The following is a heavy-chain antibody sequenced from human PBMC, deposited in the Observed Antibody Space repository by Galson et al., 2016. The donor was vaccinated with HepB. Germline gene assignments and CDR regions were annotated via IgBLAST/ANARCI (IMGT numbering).Heavy chain of an antibody. D-gene: IGHD5-24*01. CDR3: ARDLWDGYSPWALGY. V-gene: IGHV1-69*13. J-gene: IGHJ4*02. CDR1: GGTFSSFA. Sequence: SVKVSCKASGGTFSSFATSWVRQAPGHGPEWMGGIIPMFGTPNYAQNFQGRVTITADEPTSTAYMELSSLTSEDTAVYYCARDLWDGYSPWALGYWGQGSLVTVSS. CDR2: IIPMFGTP.